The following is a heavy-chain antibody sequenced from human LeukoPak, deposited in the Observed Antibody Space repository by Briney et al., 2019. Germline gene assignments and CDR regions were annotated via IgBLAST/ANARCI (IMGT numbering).Heavy chain of an antibody. CDR3: ARWGGLTNFGY. CDR2: IYNDGTS. J-gene: IGHJ4*02. V-gene: IGHV3-53*01. CDR1: GFPVISNY. Sequence: GGSLRLSCAASGFPVISNYMTWVRQAPGKGLEWVSIIYNDGTSYYADSVRGRFIISRDNSENTLYLQMNSMRVEDTAVYYCARWGGLTNFGYWGQGTLVTVSS. D-gene: IGHD3-16*01.